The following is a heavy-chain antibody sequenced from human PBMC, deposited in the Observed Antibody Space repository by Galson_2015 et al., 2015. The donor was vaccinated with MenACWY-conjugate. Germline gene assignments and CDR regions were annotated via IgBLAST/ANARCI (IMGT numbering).Heavy chain of an antibody. CDR3: ANWEGRAATGSNY. D-gene: IGHD6-13*01. CDR1: EFTFSSSG. CDR2: ISSDGSNK. Sequence: RLSCAASEFTFSSSGMHWVRQAPGKGLEWVAVISSDGSNKYYADSVKGRFTISRDISKNTLYLQMNSLRAEDTAVYYCANWEGRAATGSNYWGQGTLVTVSS. J-gene: IGHJ4*02. V-gene: IGHV3-30*18.